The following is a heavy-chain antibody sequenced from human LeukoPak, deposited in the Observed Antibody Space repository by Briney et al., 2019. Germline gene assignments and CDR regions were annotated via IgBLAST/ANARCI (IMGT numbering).Heavy chain of an antibody. CDR2: INPSGGST. J-gene: IGHJ6*02. CDR3: ARGKQQLGHYYYGMDV. CDR1: GYTFTSYY. D-gene: IGHD6-13*01. V-gene: IGHV1-46*01. Sequence: ASVKVSCKASGYTFTSYYMHWVRQAPGQGLEWMGIINPSGGSTSYAQKFQGRVTMTRDTSTSTVYMELSSLRSEDTAVYYCARGKQQLGHYYYGMDVWGQGTTVTVSS.